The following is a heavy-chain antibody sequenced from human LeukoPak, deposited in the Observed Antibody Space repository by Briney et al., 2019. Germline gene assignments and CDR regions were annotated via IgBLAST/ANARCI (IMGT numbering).Heavy chain of an antibody. CDR2: IIPIFGTA. Sequence: SVKVSCKASGGTLSSYAISWVRQAPGQGLEWMGGIIPIFGTANYAQKFQGRVTITTDESTSTAYMELSSLRSEDTAVYYCARGAWLQRVQYYYYYMDVWGKGTTVTVSS. CDR1: GGTLSSYA. CDR3: ARGAWLQRVQYYYYYMDV. D-gene: IGHD5-24*01. J-gene: IGHJ6*03. V-gene: IGHV1-69*05.